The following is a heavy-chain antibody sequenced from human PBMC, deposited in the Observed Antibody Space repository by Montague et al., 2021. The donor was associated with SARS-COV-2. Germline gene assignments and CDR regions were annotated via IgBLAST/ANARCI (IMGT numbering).Heavy chain of an antibody. CDR2: IYYSGST. J-gene: IGHJ4*02. CDR1: GYSITSSSYY. V-gene: IGHV4-39*07. Sequence: SETLSLTCTVSGYSITSSSYYWGWIRQPPGKGLEWIGSIYYSGSTYYNPSLKSRVTISVDTTKNQFSLKMGSVTAADTAVYYCVRDLRITTPGNYWGQGILVTVSS. D-gene: IGHD6-13*01. CDR3: VRDLRITTPGNY.